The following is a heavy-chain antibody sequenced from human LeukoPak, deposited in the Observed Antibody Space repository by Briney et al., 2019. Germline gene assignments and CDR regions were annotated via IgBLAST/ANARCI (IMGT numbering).Heavy chain of an antibody. D-gene: IGHD3-16*01. Sequence: PSETLSLTCAVYGGSFSGYYWSWIRQPPGKGLEWIGEINHSGSTIYNPSLKSRVTISVDTSKNQFSLKLSSVTAADTAVYYCARDGVPYTDVWGKGTTVTISS. V-gene: IGHV4-34*01. CDR2: INHSGST. J-gene: IGHJ6*03. CDR3: ARDGVPYTDV. CDR1: GGSFSGYY.